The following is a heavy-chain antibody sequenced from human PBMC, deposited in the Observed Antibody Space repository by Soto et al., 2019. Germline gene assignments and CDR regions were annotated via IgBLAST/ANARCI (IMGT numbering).Heavy chain of an antibody. CDR1: GFIFSSYA. J-gene: IGHJ4*02. CDR2: FSGTTSST. CDR3: AKGQKWELPFDY. V-gene: IGHV3-23*01. Sequence: GGALRLYCAASGFIFSSYAMSWVRQAPGKGLEWVSAFSGTTSSTYYAASVKGRFTISRDNSKNTLYLQMNSLKAEDTAVYYCAKGQKWELPFDYWGQGALVTVSS. D-gene: IGHD1-26*01.